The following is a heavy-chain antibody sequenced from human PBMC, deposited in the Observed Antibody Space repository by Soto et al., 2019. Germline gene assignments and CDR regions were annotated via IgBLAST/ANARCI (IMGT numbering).Heavy chain of an antibody. CDR3: AINFIGYSGSPEEYYFDY. CDR2: FDPEDGET. V-gene: IGHV1-24*01. CDR1: GYTLTELS. Sequence: ASVKVSCKVSGYTLTELSMHWVRQAPGKGLEWMGGFDPEDGETIYAQKFQGRVTMTEDTSTDTAYMELSSLRSEDTAVYYCAINFIGYSGSPEEYYFDYWGREPLVTVPS. J-gene: IGHJ4*02. D-gene: IGHD6-6*01.